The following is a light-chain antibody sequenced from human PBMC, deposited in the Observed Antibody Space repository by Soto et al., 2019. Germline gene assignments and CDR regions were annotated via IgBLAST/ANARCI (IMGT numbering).Light chain of an antibody. V-gene: IGLV2-14*01. CDR2: EVN. CDR1: SSDVGGYNY. Sequence: QSVLTQPASVSGSPGQSITISCTGTSSDVGGYNYVSWYQQHPGKAPKLIIYEVNNRPSGVSDRFSASKSGNTASLTISGLQTEDEAEYYCSSWTTSDPDVFGTGTKVTVL. J-gene: IGLJ1*01. CDR3: SSWTTSDPDV.